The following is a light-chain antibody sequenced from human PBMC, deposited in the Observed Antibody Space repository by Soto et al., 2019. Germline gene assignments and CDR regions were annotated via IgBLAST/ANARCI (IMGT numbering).Light chain of an antibody. J-gene: IGKJ1*01. CDR2: DAS. CDR1: QSISSW. Sequence: DIQMTQSPSTLYAYVGDRVTITCWASQSISSWLAWYQQKPGKAPKLLIYDASSLESGVPSRFSGSGSGTEFTLTISSLQPDDFATYYCQQYNSYWTFGQGTKV. V-gene: IGKV1-5*01. CDR3: QQYNSYWT.